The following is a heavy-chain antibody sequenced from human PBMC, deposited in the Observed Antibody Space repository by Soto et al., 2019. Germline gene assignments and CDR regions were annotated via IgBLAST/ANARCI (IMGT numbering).Heavy chain of an antibody. D-gene: IGHD6-19*01. Sequence: SGGSLRLSCAASGFTFNTYAMSWVRQAPGKGLEWVSAISDSGGRTYYADSVKGWFTISRDNSKNTLYLQMNSLRAEDTAVYFCAKELVNSGWTYFDCWGQGTLVTVSS. J-gene: IGHJ4*02. V-gene: IGHV3-23*01. CDR2: ISDSGGRT. CDR1: GFTFNTYA. CDR3: AKELVNSGWTYFDC.